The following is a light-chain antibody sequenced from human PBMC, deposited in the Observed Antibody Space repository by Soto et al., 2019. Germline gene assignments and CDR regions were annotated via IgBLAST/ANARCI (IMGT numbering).Light chain of an antibody. CDR1: SGSVSTSYY. CDR3: VLYMGSGTHWV. J-gene: IGLJ3*02. Sequence: QTVVTQEPSVSVSPGGTVTLTCGLSSGSVSTSYYPSWYQQTPGQAPRTLIYSTNTRSSGVPDHFSGSILGNKAALTITGAQADDESDYYCVLYMGSGTHWVFGGGTKLTVL. V-gene: IGLV8-61*01. CDR2: STN.